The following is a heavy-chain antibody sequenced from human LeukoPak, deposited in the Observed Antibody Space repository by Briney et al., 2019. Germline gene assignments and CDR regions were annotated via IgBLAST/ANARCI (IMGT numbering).Heavy chain of an antibody. Sequence: SETLSLTCTVSGGSISSGGYYWSWIRQHPGKGLEWIGYIYYSGSTYYNPSLKSRVTISVDTSKNQFSLKLSSVTAADTAVYYCARPLPSSDLYAFDIWGQGTMVTVSS. D-gene: IGHD6-25*01. CDR2: IYYSGST. J-gene: IGHJ3*02. V-gene: IGHV4-31*03. CDR1: GGSISSGGYY. CDR3: ARPLPSSDLYAFDI.